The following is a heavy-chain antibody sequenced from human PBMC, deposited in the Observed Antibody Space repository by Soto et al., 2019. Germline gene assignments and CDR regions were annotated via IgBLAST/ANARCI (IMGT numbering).Heavy chain of an antibody. V-gene: IGHV1-18*01. Sequence: QVQVVQSGAEVKKPGASVKVACKASGYSFDTFGMSWVRQAPGQGLEWMGWISIEKGDTNSAQKFQVRVTMTTDTSTITAYMELRSLTSDDTAVYYCARCYCSVGSCFTCWHFDLWGRGTLVTVSS. CDR2: ISIEKGDT. CDR3: ARCYCSVGSCFTCWHFDL. D-gene: IGHD2-15*01. CDR1: GYSFDTFG. J-gene: IGHJ2*01.